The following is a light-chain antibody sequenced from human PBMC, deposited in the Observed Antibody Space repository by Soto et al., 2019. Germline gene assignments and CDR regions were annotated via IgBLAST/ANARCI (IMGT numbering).Light chain of an antibody. CDR1: SSDVGAYNY. CDR3: SSHTSSTTYL. J-gene: IGLJ1*01. V-gene: IGLV2-14*01. Sequence: QSVLTQPASVSGSPGQSITISCTGTSSDVGAYNYVSWYQKHPGKAPKLIIFEVTHRPSEVSNRFSGSKSGNTASLTISGLQADDEAEYYCSSHTSSTTYLFGTGTKVTVL. CDR2: EVT.